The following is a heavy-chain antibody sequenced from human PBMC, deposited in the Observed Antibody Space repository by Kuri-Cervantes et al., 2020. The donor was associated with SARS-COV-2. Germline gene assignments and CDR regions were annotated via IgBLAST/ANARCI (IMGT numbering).Heavy chain of an antibody. CDR2: ISYDGSNK. V-gene: IGHV3-30*18. J-gene: IGHJ4*02. CDR3: AKDQHGIVVVVAAIEY. CDR1: GFTFGSFA. D-gene: IGHD2-15*01. Sequence: GESLKISCAASGFTFGSFAMHWVRQAPGKGLEWVALISYDGSNKYYADSVKGRFTISRDNSKNTLNLQMNSLRAEDTAIYYCAKDQHGIVVVVAAIEYWGQGTLVTVSS.